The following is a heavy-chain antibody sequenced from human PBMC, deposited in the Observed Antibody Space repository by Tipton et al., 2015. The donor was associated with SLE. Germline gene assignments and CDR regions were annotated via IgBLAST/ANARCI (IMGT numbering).Heavy chain of an antibody. CDR2: INHSGST. D-gene: IGHD6-19*01. CDR1: GGSFSGYY. Sequence: TLSLTCAVYGGSFSGYYWSWIRQPPGKGLEWIGEINHSGSTNYNPSLKSRVTISVDTSKNQFSLKLSSVTAADTAVYYCARGRLPIAVAGYFDYWGQGTLVTVSS. CDR3: ARGRLPIAVAGYFDY. J-gene: IGHJ4*02. V-gene: IGHV4-34*01.